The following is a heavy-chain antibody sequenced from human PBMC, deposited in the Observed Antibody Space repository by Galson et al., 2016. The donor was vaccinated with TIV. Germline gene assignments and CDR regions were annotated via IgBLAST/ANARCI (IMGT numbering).Heavy chain of an antibody. D-gene: IGHD2-15*01. V-gene: IGHV3-23*01. Sequence: SLRLSCAASGFTFNNYVLNWVRQAPGMGLEWVSIFSDGRGRTDFADSVKGRFIVPRDNSKNTLYVQLSSLRDEDTAIYLCAKRVADKPAGTYPFFDYWGQGTLVTVSS. CDR3: AKRVADKPAGTYPFFDY. CDR1: GFTFNNYV. J-gene: IGHJ4*02. CDR2: FSDGRGRT.